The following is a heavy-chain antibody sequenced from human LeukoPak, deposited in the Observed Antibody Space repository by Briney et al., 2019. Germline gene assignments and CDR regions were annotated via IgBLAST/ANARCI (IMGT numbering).Heavy chain of an antibody. CDR1: GGSIVSSDW. CDR2: IYHSGIT. V-gene: IGHV4-4*02. J-gene: IGHJ5*02. D-gene: IGHD6-19*01. CDR3: AREEGSSGWWAQYH. Sequence: SGTLSLTCAVSGGSIVSSDWWSWVRQPPGKGLEWIGEIYHSGITNYNPSLKSRLTISVDKSKNQFSLMLTSVTAADTAVYYCAREEGSSGWWAQYHWGQGTLLTVSS.